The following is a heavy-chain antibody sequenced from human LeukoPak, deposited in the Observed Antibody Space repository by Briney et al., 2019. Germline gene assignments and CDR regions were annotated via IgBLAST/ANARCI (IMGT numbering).Heavy chain of an antibody. CDR2: ISYDGSNK. Sequence: GGSLRLSCEASGFSFNTLGMHWVRQAPGKGLEWVGVISYDGSNKYYGGSVKGRFTISRDNSNNTLFLQMNSLRSEDTAVYYRAKGSYYFESWGQGTLVTVSS. D-gene: IGHD3-16*01. CDR1: GFSFNTLG. V-gene: IGHV3-30*18. J-gene: IGHJ4*02. CDR3: AKGSYYFES.